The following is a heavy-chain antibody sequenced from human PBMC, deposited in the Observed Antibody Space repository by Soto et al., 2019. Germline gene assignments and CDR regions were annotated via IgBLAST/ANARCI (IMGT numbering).Heavy chain of an antibody. CDR2: ISGSGGST. Sequence: PGGSLRLSCAASGFTFSSYAMSWVRQAPGKGLEWVSAISGSGGSTYYADSVKGRFTISRDNSKNTLYLQMNSLRAEDTAVYYCAKDSRLEYDFWSGYYTINFDYWGQGTLVTVS. D-gene: IGHD3-3*01. J-gene: IGHJ4*02. V-gene: IGHV3-23*01. CDR1: GFTFSSYA. CDR3: AKDSRLEYDFWSGYYTINFDY.